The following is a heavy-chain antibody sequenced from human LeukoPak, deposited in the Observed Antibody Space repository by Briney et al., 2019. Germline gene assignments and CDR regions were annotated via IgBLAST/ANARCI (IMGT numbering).Heavy chain of an antibody. D-gene: IGHD5-18*01. CDR2: IIPIFGTA. J-gene: IGHJ5*02. CDR1: GGTFSSYA. V-gene: IGHV1-69*13. CDR3: VTSTWIPLRNNWFDP. Sequence: GASVKVSCKASGGTFSSYAISWVRQAPGQGLEWMGGIIPIFGTANYAQKFQGRVTITADESTSTAYMELSSLRSEDTAVYYCVTSTWIPLRNNWFDPWGQGTLVTVSS.